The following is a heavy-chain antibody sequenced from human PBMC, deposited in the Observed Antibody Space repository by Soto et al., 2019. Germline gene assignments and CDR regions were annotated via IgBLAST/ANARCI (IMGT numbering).Heavy chain of an antibody. J-gene: IGHJ4*02. CDR3: ARVSRRIAARPLTYYFDY. D-gene: IGHD6-6*01. Sequence: PSETLSLTCAGYGGSFSGYYWSWIRQPPGKGLEWIGEINHSGSTNYNPSLKSRVTISVDTSKNQFSLKLSSVTAADTAVYYCARVSRRIAARPLTYYFDYWGQGTLVTVSS. V-gene: IGHV4-34*01. CDR1: GGSFSGYY. CDR2: INHSGST.